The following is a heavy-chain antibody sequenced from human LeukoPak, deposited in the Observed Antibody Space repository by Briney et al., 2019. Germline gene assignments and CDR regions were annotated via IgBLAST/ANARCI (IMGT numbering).Heavy chain of an antibody. V-gene: IGHV1-2*02. D-gene: IGHD3-22*01. CDR1: GYTFTGYY. J-gene: IGHJ3*02. Sequence: ASVSVSCKASGYTFTGYYMHWVRQAPGQGLEWMGWINANSGYTNYAQKFQGRVTMTRDTSISTVYMELSRLTSDDTAVYYCASRLKNYYDSSGYYIDAFDMCGQG. CDR2: INANSGYT. CDR3: ASRLKNYYDSSGYYIDAFDM.